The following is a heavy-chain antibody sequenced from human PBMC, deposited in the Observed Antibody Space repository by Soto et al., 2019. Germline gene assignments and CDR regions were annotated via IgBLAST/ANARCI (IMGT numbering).Heavy chain of an antibody. Sequence: GESLKISCVGSGFSFSRYTVGWVRQVPGKGLEWMGVIHPGDSDTRYSPSFQGQVTISVDKSISTAYLQWSSLKASDTAMYYCARLPGSLTNPRAPFDFWGQGTLVTVSS. D-gene: IGHD3-3*01. CDR2: IHPGDSDT. V-gene: IGHV5-51*01. CDR3: ARLPGSLTNPRAPFDF. CDR1: GFSFSRYT. J-gene: IGHJ3*01.